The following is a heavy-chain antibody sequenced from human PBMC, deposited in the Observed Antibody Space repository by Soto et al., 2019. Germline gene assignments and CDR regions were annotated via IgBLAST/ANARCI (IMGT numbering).Heavy chain of an antibody. Sequence: GESLKISCKGSGYSFTSYWISWVRQMPGKGLEWMGRIDPSDSYTNYSPSFQGHVTISADKSISTAYLQWSSLKASDTAMYYCAALLPLSSSSATGGYYYGMDVWGQGTTVTVSS. J-gene: IGHJ6*02. CDR3: AALLPLSSSSATGGYYYGMDV. CDR2: IDPSDSYT. V-gene: IGHV5-10-1*01. D-gene: IGHD6-6*01. CDR1: GYSFTSYW.